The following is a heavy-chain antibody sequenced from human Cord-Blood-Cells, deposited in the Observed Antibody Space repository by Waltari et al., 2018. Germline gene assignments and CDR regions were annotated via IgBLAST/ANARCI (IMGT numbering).Heavy chain of an antibody. CDR2: IYHSGGT. Sequence: QVQLQESGPGLVKPSETLSLTCTVSGYSISSGYYWGWIRQPPGKGLEWIGSIYHSGGTYYNQSLKSRVTISVDTSKNQFSLKLSSVTAADTAVYYCARPTGDQYFDYWGQGTLVTVSS. V-gene: IGHV4-38-2*02. CDR3: ARPTGDQYFDY. D-gene: IGHD7-27*01. CDR1: GYSISSGYY. J-gene: IGHJ4*02.